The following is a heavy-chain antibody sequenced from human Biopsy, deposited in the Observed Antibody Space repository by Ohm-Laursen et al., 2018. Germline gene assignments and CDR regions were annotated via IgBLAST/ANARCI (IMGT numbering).Heavy chain of an antibody. CDR1: GFTLSSYS. D-gene: IGHD1/OR15-1a*01. V-gene: IGHV3-48*01. CDR2: ISNGSSPI. CDR3: ARGRTGG. J-gene: IGHJ4*02. Sequence: SLRLSCAASGFTLSSYSMNWVRQAPGKGLEWVSFISNGSSPIYYADSVKGRFTISRDDAKNSLYLQMNSLRAEDTAVYYCARGRTGGWGQGTLVTVSS.